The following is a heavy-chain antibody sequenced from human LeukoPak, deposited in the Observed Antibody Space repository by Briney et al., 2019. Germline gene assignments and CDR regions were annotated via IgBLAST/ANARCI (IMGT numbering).Heavy chain of an antibody. Sequence: SETLSLTCTVSGGSISSHYWSWIRQPPGKGLEWIGYIYYSGSTNYNPSLKSRVTISVDTSKNQFSLKLSSVTAADTAVYYCARVSGVPYDFTYYYYYMDVWGKGTTVTVS. CDR1: GGSISSHY. V-gene: IGHV4-59*11. D-gene: IGHD3-3*01. CDR2: IYYSGST. J-gene: IGHJ6*03. CDR3: ARVSGVPYDFTYYYYYMDV.